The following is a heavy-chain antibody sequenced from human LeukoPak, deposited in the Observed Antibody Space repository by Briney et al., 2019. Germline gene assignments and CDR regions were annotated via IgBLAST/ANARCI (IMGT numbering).Heavy chain of an antibody. Sequence: ASVKVSCKASGYTFTDYYMHWVQQAPGKGLEWMGRVDPEDGETIYAEKFQGRVTITADTSTDTAYMELSSLRSEDTAVYYCATLTTIRYWFDPWGQGTLVTVSS. J-gene: IGHJ5*02. D-gene: IGHD4/OR15-4a*01. CDR2: VDPEDGET. CDR3: ATLTTIRYWFDP. CDR1: GYTFTDYY. V-gene: IGHV1-69-2*01.